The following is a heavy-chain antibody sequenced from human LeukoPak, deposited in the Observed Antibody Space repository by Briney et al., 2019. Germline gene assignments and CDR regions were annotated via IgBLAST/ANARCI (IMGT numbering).Heavy chain of an antibody. Sequence: GGSLRLSCAASGFTFSSYAMHWVRQAPGKGLEWVAVISYDGSNKYYADSVKGRFTISRDNSKNTLYLQMNSLRVEDTAVYYCARDPVSVGLRINSDFWGQGTLVTVSS. CDR1: GFTFSSYA. CDR3: ARDPVSVGLRINSDF. CDR2: ISYDGSNK. V-gene: IGHV3-30-3*01. J-gene: IGHJ4*02. D-gene: IGHD3-3*01.